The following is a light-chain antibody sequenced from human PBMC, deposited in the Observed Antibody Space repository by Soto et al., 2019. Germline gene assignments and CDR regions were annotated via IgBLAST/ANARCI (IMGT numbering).Light chain of an antibody. CDR2: GAS. CDR1: QSVSSSY. Sequence: EIVLTQSPGTLSLSPGERATLSCRASQSVSSSYLAWYQQKPGQAPRLLIYGASSRATGIPDRFSGSGSGTDFPPTISSLEPEAFAVYYCQQYGSSPPWTFGQGTKVEIK. J-gene: IGKJ1*01. CDR3: QQYGSSPPWT. V-gene: IGKV3-20*01.